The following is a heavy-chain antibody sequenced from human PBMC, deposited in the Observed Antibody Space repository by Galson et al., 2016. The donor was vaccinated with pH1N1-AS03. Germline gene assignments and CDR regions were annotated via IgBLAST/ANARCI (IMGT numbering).Heavy chain of an antibody. CDR1: AFIFSNYG. D-gene: IGHD3-10*02. CDR2: ISYDGTNK. V-gene: IGHV3-30*03. J-gene: IGHJ4*02. CDR3: ARSQSFYVDYFDN. Sequence: SLRLSCAASAFIFSNYGMRWVRQAPGKGLEWVAVISYDGTNKFYADSVRGRSTISRDNSKNTLYLQMNSLRPEDTAVYFCARSQSFYVDYFDNWGQGTLVTVSS.